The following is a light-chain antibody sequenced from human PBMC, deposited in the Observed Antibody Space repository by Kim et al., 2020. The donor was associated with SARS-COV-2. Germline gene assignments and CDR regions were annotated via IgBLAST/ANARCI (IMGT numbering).Light chain of an antibody. CDR3: VLYMGSGSWV. V-gene: IGLV8-61*01. CDR1: SGSVSTSYY. J-gene: IGLJ3*02. CDR2: STN. Sequence: QTVVTQEPSFSVSPGGTVTLTCGLNSGSVSTSYYPSWYQQTPGQAPRTLIYSTNTRSSGVPERFSGSILGNKAALTITGAQADDESDYYCVLYMGSGSWVFGGGTQLTVL.